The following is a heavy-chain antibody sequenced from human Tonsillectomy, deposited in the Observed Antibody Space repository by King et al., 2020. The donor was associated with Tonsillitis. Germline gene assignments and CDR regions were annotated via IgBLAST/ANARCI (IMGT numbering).Heavy chain of an antibody. J-gene: IGHJ4*02. Sequence: VQLVESGGGVVQPGRSLRLSCAASGFTFSSYAMHWVRQAPGKGLEWVAVISYDGSNKYYADSVKGRFTISRDNSKNTLYLQMNSLRAEETAVYYCARDTSYDFLTGLTGIFDYWGQGTLVTVSS. CDR2: ISYDGSNK. CDR1: GFTFSSYA. CDR3: ARDTSYDFLTGLTGIFDY. D-gene: IGHD3-9*01. V-gene: IGHV3-30*04.